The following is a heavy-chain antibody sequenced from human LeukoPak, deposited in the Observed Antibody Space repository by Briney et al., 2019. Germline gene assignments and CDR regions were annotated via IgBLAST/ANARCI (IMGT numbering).Heavy chain of an antibody. CDR2: IDSSGST. V-gene: IGHV4-61*02. D-gene: IGHD1-26*01. CDR1: SGSISSESYH. CDR3: ARDSTTSWYGQDF. Sequence: PSETLSLTCTVSSGSISSESYHWTWIRQPAGKRLEWLGRIDSSGSTNYNPSLKSRITISIDTSKNQFSLKLTSVTAADTALYYCARDSTTSWYGQDFWGQGTLVTVSS. J-gene: IGHJ4*02.